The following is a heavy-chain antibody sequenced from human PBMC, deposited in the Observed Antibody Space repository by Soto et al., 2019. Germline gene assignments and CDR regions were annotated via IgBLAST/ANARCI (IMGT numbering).Heavy chain of an antibody. J-gene: IGHJ6*02. V-gene: IGHV3-74*01. CDR3: ERGPRYSAIDV. CDR1: GFTFSDYW. Sequence: PGGALRLSCAASGFTFSDYWMYWVRQAPGKGLVWVSRINSDGKTTNYADSVKGRFSSSRDNAKNTLYLQMSSLSTEDTALYYCERGPRYSAIDVWGQGTTVTGSS. CDR2: INSDGKTT.